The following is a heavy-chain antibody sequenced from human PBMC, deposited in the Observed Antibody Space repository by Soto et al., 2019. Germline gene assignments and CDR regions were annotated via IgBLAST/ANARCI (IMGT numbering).Heavy chain of an antibody. CDR1: GNTYTNTD. Sequence: GAAVKLCCEASGNTYTNTDVSCLLQATGQGHEWMGWMNPGSGDTGYAQKFQGRVTMTRDISIATAYMELNSLTSEDTDIYYCAIKEGFDH. V-gene: IGHV1-8*01. CDR2: MNPGSGDT. CDR3: AIKEGFDH. J-gene: IGHJ2*01.